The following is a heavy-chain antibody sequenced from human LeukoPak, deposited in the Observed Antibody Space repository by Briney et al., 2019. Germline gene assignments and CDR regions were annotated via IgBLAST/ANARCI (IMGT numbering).Heavy chain of an antibody. V-gene: IGHV3-7*01. D-gene: IGHD3-16*02. CDR1: AFTFSSYW. J-gene: IGHJ4*02. CDR3: ARADYDYVWGSYRQYYFDY. Sequence: GGSLRLSCAASAFTFSSYWMSWVRQAPGKGLEWVANIKQGGSEKYYVDSVKGRFTISRDNAKNSLYLQMNSLRAEDTAVYYCARADYDYVWGSYRQYYFDYWGQGTLVTVS. CDR2: IKQGGSEK.